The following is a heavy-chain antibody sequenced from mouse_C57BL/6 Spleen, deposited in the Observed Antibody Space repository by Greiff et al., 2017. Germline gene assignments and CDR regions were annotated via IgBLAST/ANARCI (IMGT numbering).Heavy chain of an antibody. Sequence: SGAELVRPGASVTLSCKASGYTFTDYEMHWVKQTPVHGLEWIGAIDPETGGTAYNQKFKGKAILTADKSSSTAYMELRSLTSEDSAVYYCTSGGNYSYYYAMDYWGQGTSVTVSS. V-gene: IGHV1-15*01. CDR2: IDPETGGT. CDR1: GYTFTDYE. J-gene: IGHJ4*01. D-gene: IGHD2-1*01. CDR3: TSGGNYSYYYAMDY.